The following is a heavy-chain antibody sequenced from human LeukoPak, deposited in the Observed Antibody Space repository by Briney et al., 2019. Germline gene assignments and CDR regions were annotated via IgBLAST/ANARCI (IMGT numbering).Heavy chain of an antibody. CDR2: ISSSGSTV. Sequence: GGSLRLSCAASGFTFSDYYMSWVRQAPGEGLEWVSYISSSGSTVYYADSVKGRFTISRDNAKNSLYLQMNSLRAEDTAVYYCARGATHCSRTSCYLYYFDYWGQGTLVTVSS. V-gene: IGHV3-11*01. CDR3: ARGATHCSRTSCYLYYFDY. CDR1: GFTFSDYY. J-gene: IGHJ4*02. D-gene: IGHD2-2*01.